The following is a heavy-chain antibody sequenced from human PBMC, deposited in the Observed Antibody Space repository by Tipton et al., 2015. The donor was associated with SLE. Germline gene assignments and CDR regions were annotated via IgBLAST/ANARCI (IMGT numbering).Heavy chain of an antibody. D-gene: IGHD3-16*01. CDR1: GFTFSSYS. Sequence: SLRLSCAASGFTFSSYSMNWVRQAPGKGLEWVSSISSSSSYIYYADSVKGRFTISRDNAKNSLYLQMNSLRAEDTAVYYCARDGGLNWYFDLWGRGTLVTVSS. V-gene: IGHV3-21*01. CDR3: ARDGGLNWYFDL. CDR2: ISSSSSYI. J-gene: IGHJ2*01.